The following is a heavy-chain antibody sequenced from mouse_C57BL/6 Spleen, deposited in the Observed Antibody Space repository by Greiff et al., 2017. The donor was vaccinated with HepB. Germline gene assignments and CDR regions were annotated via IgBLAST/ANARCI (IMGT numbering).Heavy chain of an antibody. CDR3: ARGRWGDY. Sequence: EVQLVESGGGLVQSGRSLRLSCATSGFTFSDFYMEWVRQAPGKGLEWIAASRNKANDYTTEYSASVKGRFIVSRDTSQSILYLQMNALRAEDTAIYYCARGRWGDYWGQGTTLTVSS. V-gene: IGHV7-1*01. CDR1: GFTFSDFY. CDR2: SRNKANDYTT. J-gene: IGHJ2*01. D-gene: IGHD1-1*02.